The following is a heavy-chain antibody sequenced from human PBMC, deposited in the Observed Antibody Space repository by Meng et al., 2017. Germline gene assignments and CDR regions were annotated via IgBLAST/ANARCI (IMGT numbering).Heavy chain of an antibody. Sequence: GGSLRLSCAVYGGSFSGYYWSWVRQAPGKGLEWVSAISGSGGSTYYADSVKGRFTISRDNSKNTLYLQMNSLRAEDTAVYYCAKDAGAITMIVVFDYWGQGTLVTVSS. J-gene: IGHJ4*02. CDR3: AKDAGAITMIVVFDY. CDR2: ISGSGGST. CDR1: GGSFSGYY. D-gene: IGHD3-22*01. V-gene: IGHV3-23*01.